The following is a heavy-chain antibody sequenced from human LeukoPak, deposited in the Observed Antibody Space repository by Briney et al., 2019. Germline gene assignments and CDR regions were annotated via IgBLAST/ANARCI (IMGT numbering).Heavy chain of an antibody. J-gene: IGHJ6*02. Sequence: SETLSLTCAVSGGSISSSNWWSWVRQPPGKGLEWIGEIYHSGSTNYNPSLKSRVTISVDKSKNQFSLKLSSVTAADTAVYYCARDKGSPYDSSGYPDYYGMDVWGQGTTVTVSS. CDR2: IYHSGST. CDR1: GGSISSSNW. D-gene: IGHD3-22*01. CDR3: ARDKGSPYDSSGYPDYYGMDV. V-gene: IGHV4-4*02.